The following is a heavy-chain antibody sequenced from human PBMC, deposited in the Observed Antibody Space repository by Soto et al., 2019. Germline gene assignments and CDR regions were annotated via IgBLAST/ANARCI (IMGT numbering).Heavy chain of an antibody. CDR2: INPNSGGT. V-gene: IGHV1-2*04. CDR1: GYTFTGYY. Sequence: ASVKVSCKASGYTFTGYYMHWVRQAPGQGLEWMGWINPNSGGTNYAQKFQGWVTMTRDTSISTAYMELSRLRSDDTAVYYCARDSGPAMENYYYYGMDVWGQGTTVTVS. D-gene: IGHD5-18*01. J-gene: IGHJ6*02. CDR3: ARDSGPAMENYYYYGMDV.